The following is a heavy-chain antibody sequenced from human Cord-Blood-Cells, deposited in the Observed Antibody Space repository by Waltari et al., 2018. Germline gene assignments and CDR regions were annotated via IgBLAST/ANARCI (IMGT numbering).Heavy chain of an antibody. Sequence: VQLALSGAEVKTPGGWLKISCRGSGYSFTSNWIGGVRQMPGKGLEWMGIIYPGDSETRYSPSFQGQVTISADKSISTAYRQWSSLKASDTAMYYCARHFDKDAFDIWGQGTMVTVSS. V-gene: IGHV5-51*01. CDR2: IYPGDSET. CDR1: GYSFTSNW. J-gene: IGHJ3*02. D-gene: IGHD3-9*01. CDR3: ARHFDKDAFDI.